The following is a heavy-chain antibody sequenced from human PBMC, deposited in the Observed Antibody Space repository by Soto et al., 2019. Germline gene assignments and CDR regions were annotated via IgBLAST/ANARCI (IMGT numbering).Heavy chain of an antibody. Sequence: PSETLSLTCAVSGFSIWSGYYWAWIRQPPGKGLEWIGSISHSGSTYYNPSLKSRVTMSVYTSKNQISLKLSSVTAADTAVYYCPRVSPHYEMSTGRNHYYGLDVCGQGTTVTVSS. D-gene: IGHD3-3*01. CDR1: GFSIWSGYY. V-gene: IGHV4-38-2*01. J-gene: IGHJ6*02. CDR3: PRVSPHYEMSTGRNHYYGLDV. CDR2: ISHSGST.